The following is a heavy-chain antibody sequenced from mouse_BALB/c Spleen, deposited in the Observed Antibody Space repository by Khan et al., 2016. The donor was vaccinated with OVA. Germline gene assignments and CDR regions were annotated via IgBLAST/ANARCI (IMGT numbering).Heavy chain of an antibody. CDR3: NTGDGYSAWFAY. CDR1: GFNIKDYY. J-gene: IGHJ3*01. CDR2: IDPENGDT. Sequence: VQLQQAGAELVRSGASVKLSCTGSGFNIKDYYMHWVKQRPEQGLEWIGWIDPENGDTEYAPQFQDKATMTADTSSNTAYLQLSSLTSEDTACYYWNTGDGYSAWFAYWGQGTLVTVSA. V-gene: IGHV14-4*02. D-gene: IGHD2-3*01.